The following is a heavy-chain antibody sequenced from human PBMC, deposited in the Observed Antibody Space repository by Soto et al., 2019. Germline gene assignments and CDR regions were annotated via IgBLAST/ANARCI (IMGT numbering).Heavy chain of an antibody. D-gene: IGHD3-10*01. CDR3: ARTGDWFDP. Sequence: QVQLQESGTGLVKPSGTLALTCAVSGGSIRSSNWWSWVRHPPGKGLEWMGEIYHSGSTNYNPSLTSRVTISVDKSKNQFSMKLSSVTAADTAVYYCARTGDWFDPWGQGTLVTVSS. J-gene: IGHJ5*02. CDR1: GGSIRSSNW. CDR2: IYHSGST. V-gene: IGHV4-4*02.